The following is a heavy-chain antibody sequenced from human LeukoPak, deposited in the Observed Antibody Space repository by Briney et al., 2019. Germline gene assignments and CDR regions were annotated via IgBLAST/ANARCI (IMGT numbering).Heavy chain of an antibody. CDR1: GGSISSYY. J-gene: IGHJ6*03. CDR2: IYYSGST. CDR3: ARLTRSYYYYYYMDV. V-gene: IGHV4-59*01. Sequence: PSETLSLTCTVSGGSISSYYWSWIRQPPGKGLEWIGYIYYSGSTNYNPSLKSRVTISVDTSKNQFSLKLSSVTAADTAVYYCARLTRSYYYYYYMDVWGKGTTVTVSS.